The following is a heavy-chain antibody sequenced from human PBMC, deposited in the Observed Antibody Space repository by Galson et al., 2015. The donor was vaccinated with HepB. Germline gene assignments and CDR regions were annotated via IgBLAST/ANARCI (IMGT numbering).Heavy chain of an antibody. CDR3: AKFTRYGSGSGDY. Sequence: SLRLSCAASGFTFSSYAMSWVRQAPGKGLEWVSAISGSGGSTYYADSVKGRFTISRDNSKNTLYLQMNSLRAEDTAVYYCAKFTRYGSGSGDYWGQGTLVTVSS. CDR2: ISGSGGST. CDR1: GFTFSSYA. J-gene: IGHJ4*02. D-gene: IGHD2-15*01. V-gene: IGHV3-23*01.